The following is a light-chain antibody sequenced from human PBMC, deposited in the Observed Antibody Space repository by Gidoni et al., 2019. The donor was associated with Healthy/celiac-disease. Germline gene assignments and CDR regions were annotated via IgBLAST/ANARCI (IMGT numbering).Light chain of an antibody. CDR3: LLSYSGARGV. V-gene: IGLV7-46*01. CDR1: TGAVTSGHY. J-gene: IGLJ2*01. CDR2: DTS. Sequence: QAVVTQEPSLTVSPGGTVTLTCGSSTGAVTSGHYPYWFQQKPGQAPRTRIYDTSNKHSWTPARFSGSLLGGKAALTLSGAQPKDEAEYYCLLSYSGARGVFGGGTKRTVL.